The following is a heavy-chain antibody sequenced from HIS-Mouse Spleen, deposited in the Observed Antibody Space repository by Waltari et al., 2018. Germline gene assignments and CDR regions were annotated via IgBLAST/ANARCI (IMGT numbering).Heavy chain of an antibody. D-gene: IGHD6-13*01. J-gene: IGHJ4*02. CDR1: GGSISSSSYY. V-gene: IGHV4-39*01. CDR3: ARHEGQQLVTSLFDY. CDR2: IYDSGST. Sequence: QLQLQESGPGLVKPSETLSLTCPVSGGSISSSSYYWGWIRHPPGKGLEWIGSIYDSGSTYYNPSLKSRVTISVDTSKNQFSLKLSSVTAADTAVYYCARHEGQQLVTSLFDYWGQGTLVTVSS.